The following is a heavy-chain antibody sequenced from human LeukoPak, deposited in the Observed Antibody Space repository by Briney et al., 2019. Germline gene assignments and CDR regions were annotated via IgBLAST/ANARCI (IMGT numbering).Heavy chain of an antibody. J-gene: IGHJ4*02. CDR2: TYYRSKWYN. V-gene: IGHV6-1*01. D-gene: IGHD5-24*01. CDR3: ARRTDGCNYRDY. Sequence: SQTLSHTPVLSRDSVSRNGASCTWITQSPSRGLVCLGWTYYRSKWYNEYAVSVKSRITINPDTSKNQFSIQLNSVTPEDTAVYYCARRTDGCNYRDYWGQGTLVTVSS. CDR1: RDSVSRNGAS.